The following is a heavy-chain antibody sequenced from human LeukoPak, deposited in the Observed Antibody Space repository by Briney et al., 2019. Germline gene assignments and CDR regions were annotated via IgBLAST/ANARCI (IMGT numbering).Heavy chain of an antibody. CDR3: ATDLKTSAFDY. CDR1: GYTFTVYY. V-gene: IGHV1-2*02. Sequence: ASVKVSCKASGYTFTVYYVRWVRQAPGQGREWVGWINPNSGSTNYAQKFQGRVTMTRDTSISTAYIEPSRLRSAHTAVYYCATDLKTSAFDYWGQGTLVTVSS. J-gene: IGHJ4*02. CDR2: INPNSGST.